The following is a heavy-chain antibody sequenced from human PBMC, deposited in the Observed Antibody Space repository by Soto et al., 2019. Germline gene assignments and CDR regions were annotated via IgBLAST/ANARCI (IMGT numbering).Heavy chain of an antibody. V-gene: IGHV3-53*01. J-gene: IGHJ4*02. Sequence: PGGSLRLSCAASGFTVSSNYMSWVRQAPGKGLEWVSVIYSGGSTYYADSVKGRFTISRDNSKNTLYLQMNSLRAEDTAVYYCVPFDWPNYYFDSWGQGTLVTVSS. CDR1: GFTVSSNY. CDR3: VPFDWPNYYFDS. CDR2: IYSGGST. D-gene: IGHD3-9*01.